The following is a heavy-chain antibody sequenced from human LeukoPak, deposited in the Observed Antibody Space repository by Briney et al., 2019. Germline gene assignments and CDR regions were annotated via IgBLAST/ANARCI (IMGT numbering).Heavy chain of an antibody. J-gene: IGHJ4*02. CDR1: GYSISSGYY. D-gene: IGHD6-19*01. CDR2: IYHSGST. Sequence: SETLSLTCTVSGYSISSGYYWGWIRQPPGKGLEWIGSIYHSGSTYYNPSLKSRVTISVDTSKNQFSLKLSSVTAADTAVYYCARSSGWSLDYWGQGTLVTVSS. CDR3: ARSSGWSLDY. V-gene: IGHV4-38-2*02.